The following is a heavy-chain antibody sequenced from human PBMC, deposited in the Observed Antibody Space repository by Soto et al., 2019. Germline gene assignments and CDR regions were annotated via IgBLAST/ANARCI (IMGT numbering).Heavy chain of an antibody. Sequence: GESLKISCKGSGYSFTSYWIAWVRQMPGKGLEWMGIIYLSDSDTRYSPSFQGRVTISADKSISTAYLQWSSLKASDTAMYYCARYSSGWPYYFPYWGQGTLVTVSS. CDR1: GYSFTSYW. V-gene: IGHV5-51*01. CDR2: IYLSDSDT. D-gene: IGHD6-19*01. J-gene: IGHJ4*02. CDR3: ARYSSGWPYYFPY.